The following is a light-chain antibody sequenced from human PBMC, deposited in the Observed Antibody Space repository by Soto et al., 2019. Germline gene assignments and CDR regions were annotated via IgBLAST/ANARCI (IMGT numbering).Light chain of an antibody. CDR2: LGS. Sequence: IVMTQSPLSLPVTPGEPASISCRSSQSLLHSDGYNYLDWYLQKPGQSPQLLIYLGSNRASGVPDRFSGSGSGTDFTLKISRVEAEDVAVYYCMQALQTPWTFGQGTKVEI. CDR3: MQALQTPWT. CDR1: QSLLHSDGYNY. V-gene: IGKV2-28*01. J-gene: IGKJ1*01.